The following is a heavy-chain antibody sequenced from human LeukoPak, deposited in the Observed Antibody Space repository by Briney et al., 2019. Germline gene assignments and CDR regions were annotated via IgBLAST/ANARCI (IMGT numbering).Heavy chain of an antibody. J-gene: IGHJ5*02. V-gene: IGHV3-23*01. CDR3: ARHSSGWTNWFDP. Sequence: GGSLRLSCAASGFTFRTSGMSWVRQAPGKGLEWVSAISGSGVSTYYADSVKGRFTISRDNAKNSLYLQMNSLRAEDTALYYCARHSSGWTNWFDPWGQGTLVTVSS. CDR2: ISGSGVST. D-gene: IGHD6-19*01. CDR1: GFTFRTSG.